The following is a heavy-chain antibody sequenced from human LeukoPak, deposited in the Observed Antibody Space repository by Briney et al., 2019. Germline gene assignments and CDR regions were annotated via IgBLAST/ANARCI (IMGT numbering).Heavy chain of an antibody. CDR2: IKQDGSEK. D-gene: IGHD6-13*01. CDR1: GFTFSSYW. Sequence: GGSLRLSCAASGFTFSSYWMSWVRQAPGKGLEWVANIKQDGSEKYYVDSVKGRFTISRDNAKNSLYLQMNSLRAEDTAVYYCARENWGSSWYDGGYWGQGTLVTVSS. V-gene: IGHV3-7*01. J-gene: IGHJ4*02. CDR3: ARENWGSSWYDGGY.